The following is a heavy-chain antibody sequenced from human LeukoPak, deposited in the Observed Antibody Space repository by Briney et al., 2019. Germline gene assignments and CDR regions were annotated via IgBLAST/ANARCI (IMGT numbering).Heavy chain of an antibody. D-gene: IGHD3-22*01. CDR2: INHSGST. Sequence: SETLSLTCAVYGGSFSGYYWSWIRQPPGKGLEWIGEINHSGSTNYNPSLKSRVTISVDTSTNQFSLKLSFVTAADTAVYYCARDVNYYDSSGYPLPWGQGTLVTVSS. V-gene: IGHV4-34*01. J-gene: IGHJ5*02. CDR3: ARDVNYYDSSGYPLP. CDR1: GGSFSGYY.